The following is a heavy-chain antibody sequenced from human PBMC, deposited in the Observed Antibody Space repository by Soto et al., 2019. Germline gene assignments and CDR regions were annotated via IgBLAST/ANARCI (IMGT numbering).Heavy chain of an antibody. CDR3: ARDKITSVFEY. J-gene: IGHJ4*02. CDR1: GGSFSGYY. V-gene: IGHV4-34*01. D-gene: IGHD3-10*01. CDR2: VNHSGST. Sequence: QVQLQQWGAGLLKPSETLSLTCAVYGGSFSGYYWTWIRQPPGTGLEWIGEVNHSGSTNSDPSLNSRVTITVATAQNQFSLQLTPVTAADPAVYYCARDKITSVFEYWGQGNLVTVSS.